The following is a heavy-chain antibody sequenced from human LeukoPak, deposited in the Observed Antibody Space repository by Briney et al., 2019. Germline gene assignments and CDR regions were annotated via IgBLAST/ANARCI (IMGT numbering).Heavy chain of an antibody. CDR2: ISWESGSI. D-gene: IGHD2-15*01. Sequence: GGSLRLSCAASGFTFDDYAMHWVRQALGKGLEWVSGISWESGSIGYADSVRGRFAISRDNAKNSLYLQMNSLRAEDTAMYYCARLSGRVVCSAGSCYIDSWGQGTLVTVSS. CDR1: GFTFDDYA. CDR3: ARLSGRVVCSAGSCYIDS. J-gene: IGHJ4*02. V-gene: IGHV3-9*01.